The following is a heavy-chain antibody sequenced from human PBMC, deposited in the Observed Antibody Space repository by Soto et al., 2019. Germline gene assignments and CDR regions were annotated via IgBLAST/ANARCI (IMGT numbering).Heavy chain of an antibody. CDR2: ISYDGSNK. CDR1: GFTFSSYS. V-gene: IGHV3-30-3*01. Sequence: GGSLRLSCAASGFTFSSYSMHWVRQAPGKGLEWVAVISYDGSNKYYADSVKGRFTISRDNSKNTLYLQMNSLRAEDTAVYYCARGALLSYDSSGYYPYWGQGTLVTVSS. CDR3: ARGALLSYDSSGYYPY. J-gene: IGHJ4*02. D-gene: IGHD3-22*01.